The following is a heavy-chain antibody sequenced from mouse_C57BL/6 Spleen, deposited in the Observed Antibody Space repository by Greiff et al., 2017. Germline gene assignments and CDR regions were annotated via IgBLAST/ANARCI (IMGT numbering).Heavy chain of an antibody. J-gene: IGHJ4*01. D-gene: IGHD2-2*01. Sequence: QVQLQQSGPELVKPGASVKISCKASGYAFSSSWMNWVKQRPGKGLEWIGRIYPGDGDTNYNGKFKGKATLTADKSSSTAYMQLSSLTSEDSAVYFCARSHGYLYAMDYWGQGTSVTVSS. CDR3: ARSHGYLYAMDY. CDR1: GYAFSSSW. CDR2: IYPGDGDT. V-gene: IGHV1-82*01.